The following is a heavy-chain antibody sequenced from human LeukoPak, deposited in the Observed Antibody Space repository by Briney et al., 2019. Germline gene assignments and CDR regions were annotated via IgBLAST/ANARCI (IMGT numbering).Heavy chain of an antibody. CDR2: ISYDGSHK. D-gene: IGHD3-10*01. V-gene: IGHV3-30*03. J-gene: IGHJ6*04. CDR1: GFTFSSCG. CDR3: ASDAKVRGVINGMDV. Sequence: PGRSLRLSCAASGFTFSSCGMHWVRQAPGKGLEWVAVISYDGSHKYSVDSVKGRFTISRDNSKNTLDLQMNSLRADDTAVYYCASDAKVRGVINGMDVWGKGTTVIVSS.